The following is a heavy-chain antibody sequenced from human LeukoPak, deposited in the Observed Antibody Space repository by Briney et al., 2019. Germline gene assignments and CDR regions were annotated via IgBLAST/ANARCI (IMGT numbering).Heavy chain of an antibody. D-gene: IGHD5-12*01. CDR2: INSDGSST. CDR3: ARAHPPYSGYLGGAFDI. J-gene: IGHJ3*02. V-gene: IGHV3-74*01. CDR1: GFTFSSYW. Sequence: GGSLRLSCAASGFTFSSYWMHWVRQAPGEGLVWVSRINSDGSSTSYADSVKGRFTISRDNAKNTLYLQMNSLRAEDTAVYYCARAHPPYSGYLGGAFDIWGQGTMVTVSS.